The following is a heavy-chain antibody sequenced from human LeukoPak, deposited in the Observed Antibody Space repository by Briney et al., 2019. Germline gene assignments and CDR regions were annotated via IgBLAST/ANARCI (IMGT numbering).Heavy chain of an antibody. CDR1: GYSISTGYY. V-gene: IGHV4-38-2*02. D-gene: IGHD3-10*01. J-gene: IGHJ4*02. Sequence: SETLSLTCTVSGYSISTGYYWDWIQQPPGKGLESIGTFYHGGSTYYNPSLKSRVTISVDTSKNQFSLKLSSVTAADTAVYYCATYLFRGDTHYFDYWGQGILVTVSS. CDR2: FYHGGST. CDR3: ATYLFRGDTHYFDY.